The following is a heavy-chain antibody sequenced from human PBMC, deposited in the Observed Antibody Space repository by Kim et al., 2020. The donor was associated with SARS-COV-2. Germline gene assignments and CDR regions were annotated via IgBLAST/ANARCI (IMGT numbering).Heavy chain of an antibody. D-gene: IGHD3-10*01. CDR1: GGSISSSSYY. CDR3: ARDRRDTMVRGVRGSHNWFDP. Sequence: SETLSLTCTVSGGSISSSSYYWGWIRQPPGKGLEWIGSIYYSGSTYYNPSLKSRVTISVDTSKNQFSLKLSSVTAADTAVYYCARDRRDTMVRGVRGSHNWFDPWGQGTLVTVSS. J-gene: IGHJ5*02. CDR2: IYYSGST. V-gene: IGHV4-39*07.